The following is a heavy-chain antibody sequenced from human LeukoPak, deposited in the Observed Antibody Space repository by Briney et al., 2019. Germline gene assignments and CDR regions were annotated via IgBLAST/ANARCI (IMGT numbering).Heavy chain of an antibody. J-gene: IGHJ4*02. CDR2: IGAYNGNT. CDR1: GYTFTSYG. V-gene: IGHV1-18*01. CDR3: ARDDPNYYDSSGYPGDIDY. D-gene: IGHD3-22*01. Sequence: ASVKVSCKASGYTFTSYGISWVRQAPGQGLEWMGWIGAYNGNTNYAQKLQGRVTMTTDTSTSTAYMELRSLRSDDTAVYYCARDDPNYYDSSGYPGDIDYWGQGTLVTVSS.